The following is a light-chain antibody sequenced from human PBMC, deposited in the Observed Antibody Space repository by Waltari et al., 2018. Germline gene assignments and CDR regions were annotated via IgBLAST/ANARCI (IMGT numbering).Light chain of an antibody. CDR2: EAS. CDR3: QKYGTVPAT. V-gene: IGKV3-20*01. J-gene: IGKJ1*01. CDR1: QSSSIY. Sequence: EIVLTQSPGTLSLSPGERATLPCRANQSSSIYLAGYQQKVGKPPRLLIYEASSRATGIPDSFSGSGSETDFSLTISKLEPEDFAVYYCQKYGTVPATFGQGTKVEIK.